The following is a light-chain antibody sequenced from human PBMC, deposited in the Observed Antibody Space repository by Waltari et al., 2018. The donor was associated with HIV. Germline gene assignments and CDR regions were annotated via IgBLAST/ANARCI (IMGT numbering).Light chain of an antibody. CDR1: SSNIGGNY. CDR2: RDN. V-gene: IGLV1-47*01. CDR3: AAWDDILSGVI. J-gene: IGLJ2*01. Sequence: QSVLTQPLSASATPGQTVPISCSGGSSNIGGNYVYWFQQVPGTAPTLLIYRDNQRPSGVPDRFSASKSGTSASLAISGLRSEDEADYYCAAWDDILSGVIFGGGTKLTVL.